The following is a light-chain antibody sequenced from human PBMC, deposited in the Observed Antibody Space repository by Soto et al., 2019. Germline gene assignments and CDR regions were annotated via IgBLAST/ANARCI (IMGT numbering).Light chain of an antibody. Sequence: QTVVAQPPSASGSPGQSVTISCTGSGSDIGAYNFVSWYQQHPGKAPKLMIFGVTERPSGVPDWFSGSKSGNTASLTVSGLQADDEAVYYCYSYAGRNIWVFGGGTKLTVL. V-gene: IGLV2-8*01. CDR3: YSYAGRNIWV. J-gene: IGLJ3*02. CDR1: GSDIGAYNF. CDR2: GVT.